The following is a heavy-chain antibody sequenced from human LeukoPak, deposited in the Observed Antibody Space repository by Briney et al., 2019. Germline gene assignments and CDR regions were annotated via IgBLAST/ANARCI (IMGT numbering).Heavy chain of an antibody. CDR3: ARSGQLWLSSHDY. V-gene: IGHV3-33*01. J-gene: IGHJ4*02. D-gene: IGHD5-18*01. Sequence: GGSLRLSCAASGFTFSTYGMHWVRQAPGKGLEWVSVIWYDGTKKYYADSVKGRFTISRDNSNNTVYLQMNSLRAEDTAVYYCARSGQLWLSSHDYWGQGTLVTVSS. CDR2: IWYDGTKK. CDR1: GFTFSTYG.